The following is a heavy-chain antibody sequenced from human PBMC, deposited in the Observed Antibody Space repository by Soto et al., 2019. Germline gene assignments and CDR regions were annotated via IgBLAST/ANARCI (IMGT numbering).Heavy chain of an antibody. CDR3: ANSMVRGARGYYYYGMDV. D-gene: IGHD3-10*01. CDR2: ISYDGSNK. J-gene: IGHJ6*02. V-gene: IGHV3-30-3*01. Sequence: GGSLRLSCAASGFTFSSYAMHWVRQAPGKXLEWVAVISYDGSNKYYADSVKGRFTISRDNSKNTLYLQMNSLRAEDTAVYYCANSMVRGARGYYYYGMDVWGQGTTVTVSS. CDR1: GFTFSSYA.